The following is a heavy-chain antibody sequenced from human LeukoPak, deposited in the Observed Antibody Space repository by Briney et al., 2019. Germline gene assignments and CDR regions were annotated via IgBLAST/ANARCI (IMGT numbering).Heavy chain of an antibody. V-gene: IGHV3-11*04. CDR3: AKDRGVVTATYDY. CDR1: GFTFSDYY. D-gene: IGHD2-21*02. J-gene: IGHJ4*02. CDR2: ISGNSRTI. Sequence: GGSLRLSCAASGFTFSDYYMSWIRQAPGRGLEWVSYISGNSRTIYYADSVKGRFTISRDNAKNTLYLQMNSLRAEDTAVYYCAKDRGVVTATYDYWGQGTLVTVSS.